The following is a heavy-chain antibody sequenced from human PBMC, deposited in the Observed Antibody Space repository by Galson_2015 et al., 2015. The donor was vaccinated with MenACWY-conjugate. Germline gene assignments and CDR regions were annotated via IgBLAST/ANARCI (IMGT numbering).Heavy chain of an antibody. CDR1: GGSISSHY. J-gene: IGHJ4*02. CDR2: IYYSGTT. D-gene: IGHD2-15*01. Sequence: ETLSLTCTVSGGSISSHYLSWIRQPPGKGLEWIGYIYYSGTTKYNPSLKSRVTISADTSKTQFSLRLNSVTAADTAVYYCARRHCSSGSCFFDYWGQGSLVTVSS. V-gene: IGHV4-59*08. CDR3: ARRHCSSGSCFFDY.